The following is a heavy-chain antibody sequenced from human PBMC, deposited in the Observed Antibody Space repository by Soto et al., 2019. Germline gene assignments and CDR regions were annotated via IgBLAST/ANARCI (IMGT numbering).Heavy chain of an antibody. Sequence: CAASGFPFSSYGMSWIRQAPGKGLEWVSYNSSSGSTIYYADSVKGRFTISRDNAKNSLYLQMNSLRAEDTAVYYCARSHLYYDSSGYPDYWGQGTLVTVSS. CDR1: GFPFSSYG. V-gene: IGHV3-11*01. J-gene: IGHJ4*02. D-gene: IGHD3-22*01. CDR2: NSSSGSTI. CDR3: ARSHLYYDSSGYPDY.